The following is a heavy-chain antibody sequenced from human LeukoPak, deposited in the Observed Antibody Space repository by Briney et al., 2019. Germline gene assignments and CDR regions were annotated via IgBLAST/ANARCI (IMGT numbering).Heavy chain of an antibody. V-gene: IGHV4-59*01. J-gene: IGHJ5*02. CDR3: ARGGYCSGGSCSADWFDP. CDR2: IYYSGST. D-gene: IGHD2-15*01. CDR1: GGSISSYY. Sequence: PSETLSLTCTVSGGSISSYYWSWIRQPPGKGLEWIGYIYYSGSTNYNPSLKSRVTISVDTSKNQFSLKLSSVTAADTAAYYCARGGYCSGGSCSADWFDPWGQGTLVTVSS.